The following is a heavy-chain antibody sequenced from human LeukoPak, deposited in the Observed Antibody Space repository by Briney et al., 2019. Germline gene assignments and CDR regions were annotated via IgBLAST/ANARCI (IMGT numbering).Heavy chain of an antibody. V-gene: IGHV3-23*01. CDR3: ARAHSSSWHNFDY. J-gene: IGHJ4*02. D-gene: IGHD6-13*01. Sequence: GGSLRLSCAASGFTFSNYAMSWVRQAPGKGLEWVSIISGGSTFYADSVKGRFTISRDYSKDTLSLQMNSLRAEDTALYYCARAHSSSWHNFDYWGQGTLVTVSS. CDR2: ISGGST. CDR1: GFTFSNYA.